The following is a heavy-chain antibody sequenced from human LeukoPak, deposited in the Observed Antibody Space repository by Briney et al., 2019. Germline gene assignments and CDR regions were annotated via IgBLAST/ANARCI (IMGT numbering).Heavy chain of an antibody. CDR2: ISRTSGTI. CDR1: GVTFCSYS. Sequence: GGSLSLSCAASGVTFCSYSMNWGRQAPGKRLQWLSYISRTSGTIFYADSVKGRFTTARDNAKNSLFLQMNSLRDEDTAVYYCALTFHGEWLFRKSFDYWGQGTLVTVSS. J-gene: IGHJ4*02. CDR3: ALTFHGEWLFRKSFDY. V-gene: IGHV3-48*02. D-gene: IGHD6-19*01.